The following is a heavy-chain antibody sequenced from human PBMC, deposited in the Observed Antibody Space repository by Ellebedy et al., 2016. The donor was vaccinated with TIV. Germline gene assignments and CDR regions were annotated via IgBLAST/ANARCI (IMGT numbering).Heavy chain of an antibody. V-gene: IGHV3-74*01. Sequence: GGSLRLSCAPSGFIFTNYYMHWVRQAPGKGLVWVSHINGDGSSTGYADSVQGRFTISRDNAKNSLYLQMNSLRAEDTAVYYCARSTMVREPDLWYYYGMDVWGQGTTVTVSS. CDR1: GFIFTNYY. J-gene: IGHJ6*02. CDR3: ARSTMVREPDLWYYYGMDV. D-gene: IGHD3-10*01. CDR2: INGDGSST.